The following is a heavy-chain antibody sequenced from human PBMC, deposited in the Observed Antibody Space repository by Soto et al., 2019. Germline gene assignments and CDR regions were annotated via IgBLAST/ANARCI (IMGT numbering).Heavy chain of an antibody. CDR1: GGSISSGGYY. D-gene: IGHD3-16*01. V-gene: IGHV4-31*03. CDR2: IYYSGST. J-gene: IGHJ4*02. Sequence: SETLSLTCTVSGGSISSGGYYCSWIRQHPGKGLEWIGYIYYSGSTYYNPSLKSRVSISVDTSKNQFSLKLSSVTAADTAVYYCALRLGDPGRLYFDYWGQGTLVTVSS. CDR3: ALRLGDPGRLYFDY.